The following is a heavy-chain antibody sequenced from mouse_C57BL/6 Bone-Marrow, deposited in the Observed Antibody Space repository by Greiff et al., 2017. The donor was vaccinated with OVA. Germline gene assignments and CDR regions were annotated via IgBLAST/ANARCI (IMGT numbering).Heavy chain of an antibody. Sequence: VHVKQSGGGLVKPGGSLKLSCAASGFTFSSYAMSWVRQTPEKRLEWVATISDGGSYTYYPDNVKGRFTISRDNAKNNLYLQMSHLKSEDTAMYYCARGATVVGGDYWGQGTTLTVSS. CDR1: GFTFSSYA. CDR3: ARGATVVGGDY. CDR2: ISDGGSYT. J-gene: IGHJ2*01. V-gene: IGHV5-4*01. D-gene: IGHD1-1*01.